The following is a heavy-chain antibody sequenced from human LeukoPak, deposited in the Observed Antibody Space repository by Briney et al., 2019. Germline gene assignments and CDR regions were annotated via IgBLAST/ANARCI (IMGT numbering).Heavy chain of an antibody. V-gene: IGHV4-59*11. CDR3: ARRGCSGGSCYSD. CDR2: VYFSGST. Sequence: SETLSLTCTVSGGSISSLYWSWIRQPPGKGLEWVGYVYFSGSTNYNPSLKSRVTMSVDTSKNQFSLKLSSVTAADTAVYYCARRGCSGGSCYSDWGQGTLVTVSS. D-gene: IGHD2-15*01. J-gene: IGHJ4*02. CDR1: GGSISSLY.